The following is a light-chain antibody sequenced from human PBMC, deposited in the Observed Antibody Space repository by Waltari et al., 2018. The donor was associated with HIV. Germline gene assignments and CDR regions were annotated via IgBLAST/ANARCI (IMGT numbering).Light chain of an antibody. CDR2: EVT. CDR1: TSDVGAYDY. CDR3: SSYTNINTVV. Sequence: QSALTQPAAVSGSPGQSITMSCPGATSDVGAYDYVSWYQQHPGKAPKLIIYEVTNRPSGVSNRFSGSKSGITASLTISGLQTEDEADYYCSSYTNINTVVFGGGTKLTVL. J-gene: IGLJ2*01. V-gene: IGLV2-14*01.